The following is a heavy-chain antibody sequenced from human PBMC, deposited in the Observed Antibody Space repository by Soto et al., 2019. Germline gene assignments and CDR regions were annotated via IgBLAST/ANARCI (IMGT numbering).Heavy chain of an antibody. CDR3: ARGPYCGDECYFAY. Sequence: PSETLSLTCTVSGGSISSYYWSWIRQPAGKGLEWIGRIYNSGTTNYNPSLESRVTMSVDPSKNQISLKLSSATAADTAIYYCARGPYCGDECYFAYWGQGTLVTVSS. J-gene: IGHJ4*02. V-gene: IGHV4-4*07. CDR2: IYNSGTT. D-gene: IGHD2-21*01. CDR1: GGSISSYY.